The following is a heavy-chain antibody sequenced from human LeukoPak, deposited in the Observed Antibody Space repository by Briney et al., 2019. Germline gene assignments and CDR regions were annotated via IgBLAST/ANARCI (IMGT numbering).Heavy chain of an antibody. Sequence: PGGSLRLSCAASGFTFSTYSMNWVRRTPGKGLEWVSYISSNSNTIYYADSVKGRFTISRDNAENSLYLQMNSLTDTDTALYYCARNHYYGSGSLANWGQGTLVTVSS. D-gene: IGHD3-10*01. V-gene: IGHV3-48*02. CDR3: ARNHYYGSGSLAN. CDR2: ISSNSNTI. CDR1: GFTFSTYS. J-gene: IGHJ4*02.